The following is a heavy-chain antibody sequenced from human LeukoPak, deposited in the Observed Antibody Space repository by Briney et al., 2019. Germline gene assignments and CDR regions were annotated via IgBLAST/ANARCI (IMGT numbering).Heavy chain of an antibody. CDR3: ARLKFYDSNGYSPGYYMDV. V-gene: IGHV4-4*07. J-gene: IGHJ6*03. Sequence: PSETLSLTCSVSGGAIISYYWSWIRQPAGKGPEWIGRIYPTGNTDYNPSLKTRGTMSTDMSKKKFSLRMRSVTAADTDVYYCARLKFYDSNGYSPGYYMDVWGKGTAVTVSS. CDR1: GGAIISYY. CDR2: IYPTGNT. D-gene: IGHD3-22*01.